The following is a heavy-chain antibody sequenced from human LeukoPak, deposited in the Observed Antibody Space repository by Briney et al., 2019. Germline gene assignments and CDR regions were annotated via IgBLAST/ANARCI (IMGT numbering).Heavy chain of an antibody. J-gene: IGHJ4*02. Sequence: GGSLRLSCAASGFTFSSYWVSWVRQAPGKGLEWVANIKQDGSEKYYVNSVKGRFTISRDNAKNSLYLQMNSLRAEDTAVYYCARDRDYGSGSYLYWGQGTLVTVSS. CDR2: IKQDGSEK. D-gene: IGHD3-10*01. V-gene: IGHV3-7*01. CDR1: GFTFSSYW. CDR3: ARDRDYGSGSYLY.